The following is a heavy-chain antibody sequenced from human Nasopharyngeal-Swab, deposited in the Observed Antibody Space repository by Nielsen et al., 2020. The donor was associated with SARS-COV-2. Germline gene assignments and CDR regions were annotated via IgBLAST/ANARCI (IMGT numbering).Heavy chain of an antibody. V-gene: IGHV3-23*01. Sequence: WIRQPPGKGLEWVSAISGSGGSTYYADSVKGRFTISRDNSKNTLYLQMNSLRAEDTAVYYCARAKVVVVAASDHWGQGTLVTVSS. CDR3: ARAKVVVVAASDH. CDR2: ISGSGGST. D-gene: IGHD2-15*01. J-gene: IGHJ4*02.